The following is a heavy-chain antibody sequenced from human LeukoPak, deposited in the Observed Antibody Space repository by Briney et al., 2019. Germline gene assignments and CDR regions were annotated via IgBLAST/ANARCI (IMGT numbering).Heavy chain of an antibody. CDR3: ARGRGYYDSSGYFDY. V-gene: IGHV3-21*01. Sequence: PGGSLRLSCAASGFTFSSYSMNWVRQAPGKGLEWVSSISSSSSYIYYPDSVKGRFTISRDNAKNSLYLQMNSLRAEDTAVYYCARGRGYYDSSGYFDYWGQGTLVTVSS. J-gene: IGHJ4*02. CDR2: ISSSSSYI. CDR1: GFTFSSYS. D-gene: IGHD3-22*01.